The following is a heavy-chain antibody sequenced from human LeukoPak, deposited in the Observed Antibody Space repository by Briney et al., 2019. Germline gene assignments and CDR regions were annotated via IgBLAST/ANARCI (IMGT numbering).Heavy chain of an antibody. CDR3: TILNYYYYYMDV. CDR1: GFTFSSYA. Sequence: GGSLRLSCAASGFTFSSYAMSWVRQAPGKGLEWVSAISGSGGSTYYADSVKGRFTISRDNSKNTLYLHMNSLRAEDTAVYYVTILNYYYYYMDVWGKGTTVTVSS. D-gene: IGHD3-9*01. CDR2: ISGSGGST. V-gene: IGHV3-23*01. J-gene: IGHJ6*03.